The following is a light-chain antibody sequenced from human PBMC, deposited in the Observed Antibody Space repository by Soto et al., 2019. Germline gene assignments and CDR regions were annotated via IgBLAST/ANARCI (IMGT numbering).Light chain of an antibody. Sequence: QSVLTRPASVSGSPGHSITISCTGTSSDVGGYNYVSWYQQHPGKAPKLMIYDVSNRPSGVSNRFSGSKSGNTASLTISGLQAEDEADYYCSSYTSSSLHVFGTGTKVTVL. V-gene: IGLV2-14*03. CDR1: SSDVGGYNY. CDR3: SSYTSSSLHV. CDR2: DVS. J-gene: IGLJ1*01.